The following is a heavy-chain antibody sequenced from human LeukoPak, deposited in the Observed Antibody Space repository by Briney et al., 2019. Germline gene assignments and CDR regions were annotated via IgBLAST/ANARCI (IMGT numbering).Heavy chain of an antibody. CDR2: IYYSGST. D-gene: IGHD5-12*01. CDR3: ARHRRGYSGGGYYQRSFDY. J-gene: IGHJ4*02. CDR1: GGSISSSSYY. Sequence: SETLSLNCTVPGGSISSSSYYWGWIRQPPGKGLEWIGSIYYSGSTYYNPSLKSRVTISVDTSKNQFSLKLSSVTAADTAVYYCARHRRGYSGGGYYQRSFDYWGQGTLVTVSS. V-gene: IGHV4-39*01.